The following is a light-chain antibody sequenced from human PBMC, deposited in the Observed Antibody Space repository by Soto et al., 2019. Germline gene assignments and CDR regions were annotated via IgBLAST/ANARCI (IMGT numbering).Light chain of an antibody. CDR2: LGS. Sequence: DVVMTQSPLSLPVTPGEPASISCRSSQSLLHSDGYNYLDWFLQRPGQSPQVLIYLGSNRAPGVPDRFSGSGSGTDFTLKISRVEAEDVGVYCCMQALQAPLTFGGGTQVEIK. CDR1: QSLLHSDGYNY. CDR3: MQALQAPLT. V-gene: IGKV2-28*01. J-gene: IGKJ4*01.